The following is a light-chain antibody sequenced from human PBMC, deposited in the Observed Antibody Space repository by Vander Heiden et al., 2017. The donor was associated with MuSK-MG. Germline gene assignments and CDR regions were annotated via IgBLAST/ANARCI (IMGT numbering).Light chain of an antibody. Sequence: DIQMTQSPSTLSASVVDRVTITCRASQSIRSWLAWYQQKPGKAPKLLIYKASSLESGVPSRFSGSGSGTEFTLTISSLQPDDFATYYCQQDNSYPWTFGQGTKVEIK. CDR1: QSIRSW. CDR2: KAS. CDR3: QQDNSYPWT. J-gene: IGKJ1*01. V-gene: IGKV1-5*03.